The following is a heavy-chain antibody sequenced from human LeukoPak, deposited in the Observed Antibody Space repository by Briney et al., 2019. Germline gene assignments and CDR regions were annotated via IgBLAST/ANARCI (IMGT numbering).Heavy chain of an antibody. CDR1: GGAFSSYA. Sequence: SVKVSCKAAGGAFSSYAFSWVRQAPGQGLEWMGGLIPMFSTPNYAQKFLGRVTITTDESTSTAYMELTSLGADDTAVYYCARDSTGTTWQLDYWGQGTLVTVSS. CDR3: ARDSTGTTWQLDY. V-gene: IGHV1-69*05. D-gene: IGHD1-1*01. CDR2: LIPMFSTP. J-gene: IGHJ4*02.